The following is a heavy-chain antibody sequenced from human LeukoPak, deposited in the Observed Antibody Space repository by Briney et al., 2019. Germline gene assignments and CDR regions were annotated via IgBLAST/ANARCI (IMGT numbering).Heavy chain of an antibody. D-gene: IGHD3-22*01. V-gene: IGHV4-34*01. CDR3: ARSAVIRRGYFDY. CDR1: GGSFSGYY. J-gene: IGHJ4*02. Sequence: SETLSLTGAVYGGSFSGYYWSWIRQPPGKGLEWIGEINHSGSTNYNPSLKSRVTISVDTSKNQFSLKLSPVTAADTAVYYCARSAVIRRGYFDYWGQGTLVTVSS. CDR2: INHSGST.